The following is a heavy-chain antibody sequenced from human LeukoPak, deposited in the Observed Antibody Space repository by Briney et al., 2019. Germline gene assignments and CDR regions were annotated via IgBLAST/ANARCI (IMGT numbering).Heavy chain of an antibody. J-gene: IGHJ4*02. Sequence: GGSLRLSCAASGFTFSSYAMSWVRQAPGKGLEWLSAISGSGGSTYYADSVKGRFTISRDNSKNTLYLQMNSLRAEDTAVYYCAKGTTVVTKYFDYWGQGTLVTVSS. D-gene: IGHD4-17*01. CDR2: ISGSGGST. V-gene: IGHV3-23*01. CDR3: AKGTTVVTKYFDY. CDR1: GFTFSSYA.